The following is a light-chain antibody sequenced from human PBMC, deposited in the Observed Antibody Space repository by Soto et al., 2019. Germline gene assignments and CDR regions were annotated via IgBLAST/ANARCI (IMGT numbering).Light chain of an antibody. CDR1: SSNIGNNF. Sequence: QSVLTQPPSASGTPGQRVTISCSGSSSNIGNNFVYWYQQFPGTAPKLLIYRDNHWPSGVPDRVSGSKSGTSASLDISGLRSEDEAYYYCAAWDAGLSGWVFGGGTKLTVL. CDR2: RDN. V-gene: IGLV1-47*01. J-gene: IGLJ3*02. CDR3: AAWDAGLSGWV.